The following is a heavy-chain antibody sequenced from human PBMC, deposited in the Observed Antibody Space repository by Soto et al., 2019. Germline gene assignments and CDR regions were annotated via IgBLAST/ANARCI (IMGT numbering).Heavy chain of an antibody. D-gene: IGHD2-21*01. Sequence: XSVKVSSNASGYTFTGYDMHLLRQAPGQGLEWMGWINPNSGGTNYAQKFQGWVTMTRDTSISTAYMELSRLRSDDTAVYYCARAGENWFDPWGQGTLVTVSS. V-gene: IGHV1-2*04. CDR2: INPNSGGT. CDR1: GYTFTGYD. J-gene: IGHJ5*02. CDR3: ARAGENWFDP.